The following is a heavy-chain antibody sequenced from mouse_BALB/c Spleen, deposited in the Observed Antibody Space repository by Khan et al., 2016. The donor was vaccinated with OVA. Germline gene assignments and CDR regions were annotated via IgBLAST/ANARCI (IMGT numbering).Heavy chain of an antibody. J-gene: IGHJ4*01. D-gene: IGHD2-14*01. CDR3: ARAYYRNDGYYAMDY. CDR1: GFSLSRYN. V-gene: IGHV2-6-4*01. Sequence: QVQLKQSGPGLVAPSQSLSITCTVSGFSLSRYNIHWVRQPPGKGLEWLGMIWGGGGTDYSSALKSRLSIREDNSKSQVLLKMNSLQTDDTAMYYCARAYYRNDGYYAMDYWGQGTSVTVSS. CDR2: IWGGGGT.